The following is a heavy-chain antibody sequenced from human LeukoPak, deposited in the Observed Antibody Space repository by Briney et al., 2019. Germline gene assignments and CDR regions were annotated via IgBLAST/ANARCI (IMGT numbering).Heavy chain of an antibody. V-gene: IGHV4-59*01. CDR1: GGSISSYY. J-gene: IGHJ3*02. D-gene: IGHD3-9*01. Sequence: SETLSLTCTVSGGSISSYYWSWIQQPPGKGLEWIGYIYYSGSTNYNPSLKSRVTISVDTSKNQFSLKLSSVTAADTAVYYCARDLTTAAFGIWGQGTMVTVSS. CDR2: IYYSGST. CDR3: ARDLTTAAFGI.